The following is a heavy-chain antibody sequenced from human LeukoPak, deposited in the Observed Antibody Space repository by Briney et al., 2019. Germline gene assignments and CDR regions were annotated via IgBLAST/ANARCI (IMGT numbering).Heavy chain of an antibody. V-gene: IGHV3-48*04. CDR3: ATAGRAFDI. CDR2: ISSSGSTI. J-gene: IGHJ3*02. CDR1: GFTFSSYW. Sequence: PGGSLRLSCAASGFTFSSYWMHWVRHAPGKGLEWVSYISSSGSTIYYADSVKGRFTISRDNAKNSLYLQMNSLRAEDTAVYYCATAGRAFDIWGQGTMVTVSS.